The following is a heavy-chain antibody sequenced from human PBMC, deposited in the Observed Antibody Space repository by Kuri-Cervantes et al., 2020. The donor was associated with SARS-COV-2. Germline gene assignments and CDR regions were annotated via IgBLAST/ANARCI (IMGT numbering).Heavy chain of an antibody. CDR2: IWYDGSKK. D-gene: IGHD3-9*01. V-gene: IGHV3-33*01. J-gene: IGHJ6*02. CDR3: ARDLGDILTGYYNGGYYYYGMDV. Sequence: GESLKISCAASGFTFSSYGVHLVRQAPGKGLEWVAVIWYDGSKKYYADSVKGRFTISRDNSKNTLYLQMNSLRAEDTAVYYCARDLGDILTGYYNGGYYYYGMDVWGQGTTVTVSS. CDR1: GFTFSSYG.